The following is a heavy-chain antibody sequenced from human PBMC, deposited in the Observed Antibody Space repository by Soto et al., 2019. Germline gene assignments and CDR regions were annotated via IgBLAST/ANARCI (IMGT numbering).Heavy chain of an antibody. V-gene: IGHV1-69*02. D-gene: IGHD6-6*01. CDR1: GGTFSSYT. CDR2: IIPILGIA. CDR3: ARATGGSSSPNMDV. Sequence: SVKVSCKASGGTFSSYTISWVRQAPGQGLEWMGRIIPILGIANYAQKFQGRVTITADKSTSTAYMELSSLRSEDTAVYYFARATGGSSSPNMDVWGKGTTVTVSS. J-gene: IGHJ6*03.